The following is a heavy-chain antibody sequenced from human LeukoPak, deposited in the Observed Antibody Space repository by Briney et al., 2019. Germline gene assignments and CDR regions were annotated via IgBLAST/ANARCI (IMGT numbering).Heavy chain of an antibody. Sequence: ASVKVSCKASGYTFTSYGISWVRQAPGQGLERMGWISAYNGNTNYAQKLQGRVTMTTDTSTSTAYMELRSLRSDDTAVYYCASRDTAMIQFDYWGQGTLVTVSS. D-gene: IGHD5-18*01. CDR2: ISAYNGNT. V-gene: IGHV1-18*01. CDR3: ASRDTAMIQFDY. J-gene: IGHJ4*02. CDR1: GYTFTSYG.